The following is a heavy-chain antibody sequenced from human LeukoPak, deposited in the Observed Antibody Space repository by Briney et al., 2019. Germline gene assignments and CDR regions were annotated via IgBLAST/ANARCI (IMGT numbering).Heavy chain of an antibody. CDR2: INSDGSST. V-gene: IGHV3-74*01. Sequence: GGSLRLSCAASGFTFSSYWMHWVRQAPGKGLVWVSRINSDGSSTTYADSVKGRFTISRDNAKNTLYLQMNSLRAEDTAVYYCSRSPMAVPGVYWGQGTLVTVSS. CDR3: SRSPMAVPGVY. CDR1: GFTFSSYW. J-gene: IGHJ4*02. D-gene: IGHD6-19*01.